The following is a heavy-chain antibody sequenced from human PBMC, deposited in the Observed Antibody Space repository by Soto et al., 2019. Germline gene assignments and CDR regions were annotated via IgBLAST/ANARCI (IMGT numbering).Heavy chain of an antibody. J-gene: IGHJ5*02. Sequence: QVQLVQSGAEVKKPGSSVKVSCKASGGTFSSYTISWVRQAPGQGLEWMGRIIPILGIANYAQKFQGRVTITADKSTSTAYMELSSLRSEDTAVYYCARGLYFDWLSSNWFDPWGQGTLVTVSS. CDR2: IIPILGIA. CDR3: ARGLYFDWLSSNWFDP. V-gene: IGHV1-69*02. CDR1: GGTFSSYT. D-gene: IGHD3-9*01.